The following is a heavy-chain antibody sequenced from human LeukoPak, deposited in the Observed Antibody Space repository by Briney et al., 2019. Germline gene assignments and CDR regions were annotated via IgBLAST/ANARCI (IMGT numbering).Heavy chain of an antibody. J-gene: IGHJ4*02. CDR3: ARERRSSGWYPADY. V-gene: IGHV1-2*02. CDR2: INPNSGGT. CDR1: GYTFTAYY. D-gene: IGHD6-19*01. Sequence: ASVKVSCKASGYTFTAYYMHWVRQAPGQGLEWMGWINPNSGGTNYAQKFQGRVTMTRDTSISTAYMELSRLRSDDTAVYYCARERRSSGWYPADYWGQGTLVTVSS.